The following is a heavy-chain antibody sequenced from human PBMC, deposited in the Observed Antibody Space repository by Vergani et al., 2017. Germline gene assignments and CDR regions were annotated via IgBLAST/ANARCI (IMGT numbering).Heavy chain of an antibody. CDR2: IYYSGST. CDR3: ARGRVVYYGSGRGSWFDP. CDR1: GGSISSHY. D-gene: IGHD3-10*01. V-gene: IGHV4-59*11. J-gene: IGHJ5*02. Sequence: QVQLQESGPGLVKPSETLSLTCTVSGGSISSHYWSWIRQPPGKGLEWIGYIYYSGSTNYNPSLKSRVTISVDTSKNQFSLKLSSVTAADTAVYYCARGRVVYYGSGRGSWFDPWGQGTLVTVSS.